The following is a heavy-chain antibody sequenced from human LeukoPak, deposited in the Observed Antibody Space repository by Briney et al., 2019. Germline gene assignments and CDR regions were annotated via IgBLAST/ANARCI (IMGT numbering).Heavy chain of an antibody. V-gene: IGHV1-46*03. CDR2: INPSGGST. CDR3: AREPTVNTYYFDY. J-gene: IGHJ4*02. Sequence: GASVKVSCKASGYTFTSYYMHWVRQAPGQGLEWMGIINPSGGSTTYAQKFQDRVIMTRDTSTNTVYMELSSLRSEDTAVYYCAREPTVNTYYFDYWGQGTLVTVSS. D-gene: IGHD4-11*01. CDR1: GYTFTSYY.